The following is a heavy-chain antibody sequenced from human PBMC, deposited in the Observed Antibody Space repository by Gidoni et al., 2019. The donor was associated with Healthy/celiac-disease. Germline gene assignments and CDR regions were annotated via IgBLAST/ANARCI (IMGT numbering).Heavy chain of an antibody. Sequence: QVQLVASGGGLVKPGGSLRLHCAASGFTFSDYYMSWIRQAPGKGLEWVSYISSSSSYTNYADSVKGRFTISRDNAKNSLYLQMNSLRAEDTAVYYCARGRYRNFPNDAFDIWGQGTMVTVSS. CDR2: ISSSSSYT. CDR3: ARGRYRNFPNDAFDI. V-gene: IGHV3-11*06. J-gene: IGHJ3*02. CDR1: GFTFSDYY. D-gene: IGHD2-2*02.